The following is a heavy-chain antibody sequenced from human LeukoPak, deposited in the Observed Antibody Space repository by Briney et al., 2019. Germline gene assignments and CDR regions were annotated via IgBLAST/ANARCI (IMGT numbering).Heavy chain of an antibody. D-gene: IGHD6-13*01. CDR3: ARAGQQLVHGMDV. Sequence: SETLSLTCTVSGGSISSGGYYWSWIRQHPGKGLEWIGYIYYSGSTYYNPSLKSRVTISVDTSKNQFSLKLSSVTAADTAVYYCARAGQQLVHGMDVWGQGTTVTVPS. J-gene: IGHJ6*02. CDR1: GGSISSGGYY. CDR2: IYYSGST. V-gene: IGHV4-31*03.